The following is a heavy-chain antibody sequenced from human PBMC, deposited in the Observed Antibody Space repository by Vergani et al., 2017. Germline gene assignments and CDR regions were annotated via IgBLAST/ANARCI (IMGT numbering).Heavy chain of an antibody. J-gene: IGHJ4*02. Sequence: QVQLVESGGGVVQPGRSLRLSCTPSSFKLGDYGMHWVRQAPGRGLEWVSMTWYEGNNNYYADSVTGRFIISKDISKNTLYLQMNSLRGDDTAVYYCAMETRYTPSSLDYWGQGTLVTVSS. CDR1: SFKLGDYG. V-gene: IGHV3-33*01. D-gene: IGHD2-2*02. CDR3: AMETRYTPSSLDY. CDR2: TWYEGNNN.